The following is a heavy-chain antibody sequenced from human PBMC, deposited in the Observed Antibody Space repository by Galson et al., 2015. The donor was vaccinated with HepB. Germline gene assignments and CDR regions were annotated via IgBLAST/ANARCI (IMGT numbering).Heavy chain of an antibody. V-gene: IGHV3-53*01. CDR3: ARGCRGRGIAAVWHFDP. J-gene: IGHJ5*02. CDR2: IYSGGST. D-gene: IGHD6-13*01. CDR1: GFTVSSNY. Sequence: SLRLSCAASGFTVSSNYMSWVRQAPGKGLEWVSVIYSGGSTYYAASVKGRFTTARDNSKNTLYLQMNSLRAEDTAVYYCARGCRGRGIAAVWHFDPWGQGTLVTVSS.